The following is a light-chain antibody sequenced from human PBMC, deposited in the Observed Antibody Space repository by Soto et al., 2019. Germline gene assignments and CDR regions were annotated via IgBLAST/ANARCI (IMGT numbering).Light chain of an antibody. J-gene: IGKJ1*01. CDR1: QTVSSK. Sequence: EIVMTQSPATLSVSPGERATLSCKASQTVSSKLAWYQLKPGQAPRLLIYGASTRATDIPARFSGSGSGTDFALTIGSLQSEDFAVYYCQQYNNWPPAVGQGTTVE. CDR2: GAS. CDR3: QQYNNWPPA. V-gene: IGKV3-15*01.